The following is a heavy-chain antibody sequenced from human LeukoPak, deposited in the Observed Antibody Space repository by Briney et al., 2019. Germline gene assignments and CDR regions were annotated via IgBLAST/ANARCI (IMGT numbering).Heavy chain of an antibody. V-gene: IGHV3-11*04. CDR1: GFTLSDYY. Sequence: GGSLRLSCAASGFTLSDYYMTWIRQAPGEGLEWISYISNTGSTIYHADPVKGRFTTFRVNAENSLYLQMSTLRAEDTAVYYCARGARKDNYYQDWFDPWGQGILVTVSS. D-gene: IGHD3-10*01. CDR2: ISNTGSTI. J-gene: IGHJ5*02. CDR3: ARGARKDNYYQDWFDP.